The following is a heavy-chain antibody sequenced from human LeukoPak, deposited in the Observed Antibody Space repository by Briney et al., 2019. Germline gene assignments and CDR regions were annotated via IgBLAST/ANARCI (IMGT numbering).Heavy chain of an antibody. CDR3: AKDKGPLSGDYVWGSYLRDY. CDR1: GFTFSSYA. V-gene: IGHV3-23*01. J-gene: IGHJ4*02. CDR2: ISGSGGST. D-gene: IGHD3-16*02. Sequence: GGSLRLSCAASGFTFSSYAMSWVRQAPGKGLEWVSAISGSGGSTYYADSVKGRFTISRDNSKNTLYLQMNSLRAEDTAVYYCAKDKGPLSGDYVWGSYLRDYWGQGTLVTVSP.